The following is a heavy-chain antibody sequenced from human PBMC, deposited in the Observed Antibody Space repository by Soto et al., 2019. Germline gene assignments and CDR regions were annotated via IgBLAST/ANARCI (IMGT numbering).Heavy chain of an antibody. J-gene: IGHJ6*02. Sequence: GGSLRLSCAASGFTFSSYAMSWVRQAPGKGLEWVSAISGSGGSTYYADSVKGRFTISRDNSKNTLYLQMNSLRAEDTAVYYCAKDRDLGRYDILTGYYPVGCMDVWGQGTTVTVSS. CDR1: GFTFSSYA. D-gene: IGHD3-9*01. CDR2: ISGSGGST. V-gene: IGHV3-23*01. CDR3: AKDRDLGRYDILTGYYPVGCMDV.